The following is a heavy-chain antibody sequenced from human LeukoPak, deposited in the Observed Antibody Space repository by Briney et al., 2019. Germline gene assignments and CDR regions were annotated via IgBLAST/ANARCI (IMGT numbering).Heavy chain of an antibody. J-gene: IGHJ5*02. CDR2: ISSSSSYI. CDR1: GFTFSSYS. Sequence: GGSLRLSCAASGFTFSSYSMNWVRQALGKGLEWVSSISSSSSYIYYADSVKGRFTISRDNAKNSLYLQMNSLRAEDTAVYYCARGDSSSWYDWFDPWGQGTLSPSPQ. V-gene: IGHV3-21*01. CDR3: ARGDSSSWYDWFDP. D-gene: IGHD6-13*01.